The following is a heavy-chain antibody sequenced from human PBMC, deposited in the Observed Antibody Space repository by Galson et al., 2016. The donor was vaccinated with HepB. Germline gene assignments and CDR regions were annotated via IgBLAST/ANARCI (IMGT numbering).Heavy chain of an antibody. V-gene: IGHV1-8*01. D-gene: IGHD3-3*01. J-gene: IGHJ4*02. CDR1: GYTFSSYD. CDR3: ARFMEWSDY. Sequence: SVKVSCKDSGYTFSSYDISWVRQAPGQGLEWMGWMNPNSANTGYVEKFQGRVTMTWNTSISTAYLELRGLRSEDTAVYYCARFMEWSDYWGQGTLVIVS. CDR2: MNPNSANT.